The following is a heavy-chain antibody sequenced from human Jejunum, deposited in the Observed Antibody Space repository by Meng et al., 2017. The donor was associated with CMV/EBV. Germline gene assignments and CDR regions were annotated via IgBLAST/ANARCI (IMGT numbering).Heavy chain of an antibody. D-gene: IGHD3/OR15-3a*01. CDR1: GYSFTNYG. J-gene: IGHJ4*02. V-gene: IGHV1-18*01. CDR3: TRDGLQYTEGSSY. Sequence: QVQLVQSGVEVKTPGDSVKVSRKASGYSFTNYGITWIRQAPGQGLEYMGWISPYNGDTNYGQNFQGRMTMTTDTSTTTAYMELRSLRSDDTALYYCTRDGLQYTEGSSYWGQGTLVTVSS. CDR2: ISPYNGDT.